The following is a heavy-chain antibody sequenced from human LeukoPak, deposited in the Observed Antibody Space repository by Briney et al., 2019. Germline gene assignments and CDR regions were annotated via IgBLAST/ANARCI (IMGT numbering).Heavy chain of an antibody. J-gene: IGHJ4*02. V-gene: IGHV3-23*01. Sequence: GGSPRLSCAASGLTFSSYSMSWVRQAPGKGLFWVSGISASGSGTYYADSVKGRFTISRDNSKNTLYLQMNSLRAEDTAVYYCAKDAAGPEYWGQGTLVTVSS. D-gene: IGHD6-13*01. CDR1: GLTFSSYS. CDR3: AKDAAGPEY. CDR2: ISASGSGT.